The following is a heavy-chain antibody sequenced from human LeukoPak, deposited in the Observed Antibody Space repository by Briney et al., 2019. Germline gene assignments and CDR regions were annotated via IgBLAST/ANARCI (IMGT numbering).Heavy chain of an antibody. D-gene: IGHD3-10*01. CDR3: ARDLAGHYYGSGSSFDY. J-gene: IGHJ4*02. CDR2: IREDGSEK. CDR1: GYSFTSYW. V-gene: IGHV3-7*01. Sequence: GESLKISCKGSGYSFTSYWMSWVRQAPGKGLEWVANIREDGSEKYYVDSVKGQFTISRDNAKNSLFLQMDSLRAEDTAVYYCARDLAGHYYGSGSSFDYWGQGTLVTVS.